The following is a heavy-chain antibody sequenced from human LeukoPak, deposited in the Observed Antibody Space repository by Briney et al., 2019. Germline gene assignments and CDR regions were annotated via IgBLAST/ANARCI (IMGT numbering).Heavy chain of an antibody. Sequence: SETLSLTCTVSGGSISSYSWSWFRKPPGKGLEGFGYIYYSGSTNYNPSLKSRVTISVDTSKNQFSLKLSSVTAADTAVYYCARLYSSSLGRVFDYWGQGTLVTVSS. D-gene: IGHD6-13*01. J-gene: IGHJ4*02. CDR2: IYYSGST. CDR1: GGSISSYS. CDR3: ARLYSSSLGRVFDY. V-gene: IGHV4-59*01.